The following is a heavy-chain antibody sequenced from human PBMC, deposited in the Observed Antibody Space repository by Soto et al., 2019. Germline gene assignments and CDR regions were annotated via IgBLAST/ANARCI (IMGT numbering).Heavy chain of an antibody. Sequence: SETLSLTCTVSGGSISSSSYYWGWIRQPPGKGLEWIGSIYYSGNTYYNPSLKRRFSISVDTSKNQFSLKLSSVTAADTVVYYCAVQMTTVRTNWFDPWGQGTLVTVSS. D-gene: IGHD4-17*01. CDR3: AVQMTTVRTNWFDP. CDR2: IYYSGNT. J-gene: IGHJ5*02. V-gene: IGHV4-39*01. CDR1: GGSISSSSYY.